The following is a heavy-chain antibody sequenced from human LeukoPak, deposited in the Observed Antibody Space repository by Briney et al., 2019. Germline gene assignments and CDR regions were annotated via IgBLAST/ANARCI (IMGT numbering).Heavy chain of an antibody. CDR1: GYSISSGYY. CDR3: ARDPGWELLRYNWFDP. J-gene: IGHJ5*02. CDR2: IYHSGST. D-gene: IGHD1-26*01. V-gene: IGHV4-38-2*02. Sequence: SETLSLTCTVSGYSISSGYYWGWIRQPPGKGLEWIGSIYHSGSTYYNPSLKSRVTISVDTSKNQFSLKLSSVTAADTAVYYCARDPGWELLRYNWFDPWGQGTLVTVSS.